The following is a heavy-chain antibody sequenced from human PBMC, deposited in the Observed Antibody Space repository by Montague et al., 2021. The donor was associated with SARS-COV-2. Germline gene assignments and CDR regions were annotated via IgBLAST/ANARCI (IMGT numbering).Heavy chain of an antibody. CDR2: VYHSGST. J-gene: IGHJ4*02. CDR3: ARQSPVTMIVVVISGRFDY. Sequence: SETLSLTCAVYGGSFSGYYWSWIRQPPGKGLEWIGEVYHSGSTNYNPSLKSRVTISVDTSKNQFSLKLSSVTAADTAVYYCARQSPVTMIVVVISGRFDYWGQGTLVTVSS. CDR1: GGSFSGYY. V-gene: IGHV4-34*01. D-gene: IGHD3-22*01.